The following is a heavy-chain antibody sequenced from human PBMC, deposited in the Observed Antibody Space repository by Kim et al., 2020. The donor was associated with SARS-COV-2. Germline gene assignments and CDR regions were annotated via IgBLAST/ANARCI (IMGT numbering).Heavy chain of an antibody. CDR1: GFTFSSYD. J-gene: IGHJ6*02. CDR2: IGTAGDT. D-gene: IGHD3-10*01. CDR3: ARAPSSQYYYGSGANYGMDV. Sequence: GGSLRLSCAASGFTFSSYDMHWVRQATGKGLEWVSAIGTAGDTYYPGSVKGRFTISRENAKNSLYLQMNSLRAGDTAVYYCARAPSSQYYYGSGANYGMDVWGQGTTVTVSS. V-gene: IGHV3-13*04.